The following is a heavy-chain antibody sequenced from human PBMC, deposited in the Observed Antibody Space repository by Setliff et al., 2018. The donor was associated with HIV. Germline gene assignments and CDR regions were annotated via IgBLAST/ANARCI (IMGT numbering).Heavy chain of an antibody. D-gene: IGHD5-12*01. J-gene: IGHJ4*02. CDR1: GGTFSNYA. CDR2: IIPIYRIA. Sequence: SVKVSCKASGGTFSNYAISWVRQAPGQGLEWMGGIIPIYRIANYAQNFQGRVTITADESTNTAYMELSSLRSEDTAVYYCATDGIGGWLRPMPDYWGQGTQVTVSS. V-gene: IGHV1-69*13. CDR3: ATDGIGGWLRPMPDY.